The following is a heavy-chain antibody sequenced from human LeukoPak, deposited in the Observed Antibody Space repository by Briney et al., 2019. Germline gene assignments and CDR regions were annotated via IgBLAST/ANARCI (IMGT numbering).Heavy chain of an antibody. CDR1: GYSISSGYY. D-gene: IGHD2-15*01. V-gene: IGHV4-38-2*02. CDR3: ARATAGFVVVAATRAGGYYGMDV. J-gene: IGHJ6*02. CDR2: IYHSGST. Sequence: SETLSLTCTVSGYSISSGYYWGWIRQPPGKGLEWIGSIYHSGSTYYNPSLKSRVTISVDTSKNQFSLKLSSVTAADTAVYYCARATAGFVVVAATRAGGYYGMDVWGQGTTVTVSS.